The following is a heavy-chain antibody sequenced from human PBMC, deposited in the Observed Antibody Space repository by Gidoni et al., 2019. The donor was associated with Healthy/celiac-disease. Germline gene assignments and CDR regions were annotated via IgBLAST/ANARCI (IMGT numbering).Heavy chain of an antibody. D-gene: IGHD3-3*01. CDR3: ARDSQLRFLEWPGAFDI. J-gene: IGHJ3*02. CDR1: CGPISSGGYY. Sequence: QVQLPESGPGLVKPSQTLSLTCTFSCGPISSGGYYWSWIRQHPGKGLEWIGYIYYSGSTYYNPSLKSRVTISVDTSKNQFSLKLSSVTAADTAVYYCARDSQLRFLEWPGAFDIWGQGTMVTVSS. V-gene: IGHV4-31*03. CDR2: IYYSGST.